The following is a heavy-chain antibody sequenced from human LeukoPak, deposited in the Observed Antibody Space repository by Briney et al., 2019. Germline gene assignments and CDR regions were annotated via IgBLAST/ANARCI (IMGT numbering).Heavy chain of an antibody. J-gene: IGHJ4*02. CDR2: IIPIFGTA. CDR1: GGTFSSYA. CDR3: ARVHCMTYSDCYVFDY. D-gene: IGHD2-21*02. Sequence: SVKVSCKASGGTFSSYAISWVRQAPGQGLEWMGRIIPIFGTANYAQKFQGRVTITTDESTSTAYMELSSLRSEDTAVYYCARVHCMTYSDCYVFDYWGQGTLVTVSS. V-gene: IGHV1-69*05.